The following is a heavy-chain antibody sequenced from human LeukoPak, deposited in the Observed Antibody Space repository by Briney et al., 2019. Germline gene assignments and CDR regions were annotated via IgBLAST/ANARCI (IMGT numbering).Heavy chain of an antibody. CDR1: GYSFTNYW. J-gene: IGHJ4*02. CDR2: VYPGDSDA. D-gene: IGHD3-22*01. CDR3: ARQFYYDRSGFFEGAY. Sequence: GESLKISCKVSGYSFTNYWIGWVRQMPGKGLEWMGSVYPGDSDARYSPSFQGQVTVSADRSISTAYLQWSSLKASDTAMYYCARQFYYDRSGFFEGAYWGQGSLVTVSS. V-gene: IGHV5-51*01.